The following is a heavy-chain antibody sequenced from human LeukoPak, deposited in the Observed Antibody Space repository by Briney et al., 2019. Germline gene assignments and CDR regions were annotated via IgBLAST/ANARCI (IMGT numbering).Heavy chain of an antibody. Sequence: GASVKVSCKASGYTFTSYDINWVRQATGQGLEWMGWMNPNSGNTGYAQKFQGRVTITRNISISTAYMELSSLRSEDTAVYYCAKGRSGYDRNHYYYMDVWGKGTTVTVSS. V-gene: IGHV1-8*03. CDR2: MNPNSGNT. CDR3: AKGRSGYDRNHYYYMDV. J-gene: IGHJ6*03. CDR1: GYTFTSYD. D-gene: IGHD5-12*01.